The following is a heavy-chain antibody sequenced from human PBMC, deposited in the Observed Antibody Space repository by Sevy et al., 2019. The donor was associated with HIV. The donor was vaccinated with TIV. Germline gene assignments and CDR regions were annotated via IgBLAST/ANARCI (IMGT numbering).Heavy chain of an antibody. CDR3: ANSYGIDY. V-gene: IGHV3-30*18. Sequence: GSLRLSCAASGFTFSSYGMHWVRQAPGKGLEWVAVISYDGSNKYYADSVKGRFTISRDNSKNTLYLQMNSLRAEDTAVYYCANSYGIDYWGQGTLVTVSS. CDR1: GFTFSSYG. CDR2: ISYDGSNK. J-gene: IGHJ4*02. D-gene: IGHD3-10*01.